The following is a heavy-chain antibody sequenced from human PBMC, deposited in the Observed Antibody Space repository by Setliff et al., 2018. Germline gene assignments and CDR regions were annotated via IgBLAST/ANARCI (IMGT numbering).Heavy chain of an antibody. Sequence: SETLSLTCTVSGGSINTYPCYWGWIRQPPGKGLEWIGNIYHTGIAYYNPSLKSRVTISVDTSKNQFSLRLTSVPAADTAVYYCARGGLAAAATHWGQGTLVTV. V-gene: IGHV4-39*07. CDR2: IYHTGIA. D-gene: IGHD6-13*01. J-gene: IGHJ4*02. CDR3: ARGGLAAAATH. CDR1: GGSINTYPCY.